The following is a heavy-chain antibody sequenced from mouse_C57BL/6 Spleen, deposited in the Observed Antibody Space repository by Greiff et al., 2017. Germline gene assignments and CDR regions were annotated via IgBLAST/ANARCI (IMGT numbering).Heavy chain of an antibody. V-gene: IGHV2-5*01. Sequence: VQRVESGPGLVQPSQSLSITCTVSGFSLTSYGVHWVRQSPGKGLEWLGVIWRGGSTDYNAAFMSRLSITKDSSKSQVFFKMNSLQADDTAIYYCAKKNYYYAMDYWGQGTSVTVSS. J-gene: IGHJ4*01. CDR2: IWRGGST. CDR3: AKKNYYYAMDY. CDR1: GFSLTSYG.